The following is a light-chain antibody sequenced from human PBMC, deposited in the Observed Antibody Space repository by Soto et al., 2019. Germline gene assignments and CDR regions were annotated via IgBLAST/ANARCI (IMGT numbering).Light chain of an antibody. CDR2: LNSDGSH. Sequence: QLVLTQSPSASASLGASVRLTCTLSSGHSSYPIAWHQQQPEKGPRYLMKLNSDGSHTKGDGIPDRFSGSSSGAERYLTISRLQSEDEADYYCQTWGTGTVVFGGGTKLTVL. J-gene: IGLJ2*01. CDR1: SGHSSYP. CDR3: QTWGTGTVV. V-gene: IGLV4-69*01.